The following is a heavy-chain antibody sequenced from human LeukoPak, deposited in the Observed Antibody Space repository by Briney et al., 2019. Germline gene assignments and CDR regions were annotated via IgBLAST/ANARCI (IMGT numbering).Heavy chain of an antibody. CDR2: ISSSSSCI. D-gene: IGHD2-2*02. CDR3: ARDHRRNTPGY. V-gene: IGHV3-21*01. Sequence: AGSLRLSCAASGFTFSSYSMNWVRQAPGKGLEWVSSISSSSSCIYYADSVKGRFTISRDNAKNSLYLQMNSLRAEDTAVYYCARDHRRNTPGYWGQGTLVTVSS. CDR1: GFTFSSYS. J-gene: IGHJ4*02.